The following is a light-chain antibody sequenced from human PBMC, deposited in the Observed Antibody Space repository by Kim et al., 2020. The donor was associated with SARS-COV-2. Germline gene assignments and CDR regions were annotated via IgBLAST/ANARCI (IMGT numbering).Light chain of an antibody. Sequence: DIQMTQSPSSLSASVGDRVTITCQASEDIRNYLCWYQQTPGKAPKLLIHYASNLETGVPSRFSGSGFGTDFTFTINSLQPEDVATYYCHHYGSLPMHTFGQGTKLEI. J-gene: IGKJ2*01. CDR1: EDIRNY. V-gene: IGKV1-33*01. CDR3: HHYGSLPMHT. CDR2: YAS.